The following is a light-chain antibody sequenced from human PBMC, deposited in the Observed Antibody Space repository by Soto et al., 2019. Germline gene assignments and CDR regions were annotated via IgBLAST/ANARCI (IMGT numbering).Light chain of an antibody. CDR3: QESYSTPAVS. CDR1: QTISRW. V-gene: IGKV1-39*01. Sequence: DIQLTQTPSTLSASVGDEVTITCRASQTISRWLAWYQQKPGRAPKLLIYATSTLQSGVPARFSGSGSGTEFTLTISTLQAEDFATYFCQESYSTPAVSFGGGTKVDIK. CDR2: ATS. J-gene: IGKJ4*01.